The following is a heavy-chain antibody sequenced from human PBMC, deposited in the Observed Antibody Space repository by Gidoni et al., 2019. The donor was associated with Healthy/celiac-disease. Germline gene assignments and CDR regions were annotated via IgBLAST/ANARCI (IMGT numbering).Heavy chain of an antibody. V-gene: IGHV3-15*01. CDR1: GFTFINSW. CDR2: IKSKTDGGTT. CDR3: TTAAGLLWFGELLPFDY. J-gene: IGHJ4*02. D-gene: IGHD3-10*01. Sequence: EVQLVESGGGLVKPGGYLRLSCAVSGFTFINSWMRWVRQAPGKGLEWVGRIKSKTDGGTTDYAAPVKGRFTISIDDSKNTLYLQMNSLKTEDTAVYYCTTAAGLLWFGELLPFDYWGQGTLVTVSS.